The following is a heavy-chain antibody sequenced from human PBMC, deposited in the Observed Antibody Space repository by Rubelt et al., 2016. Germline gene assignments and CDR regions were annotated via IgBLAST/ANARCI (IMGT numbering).Heavy chain of an antibody. J-gene: IGHJ5*02. D-gene: IGHD6-6*01. Sequence: QVQLQESGPGLVKPSETLSLTCTVSGGSISSYYWSWIRQPPGKGLEWIGYIYYSGSTNYNPSLKMRVDISGDAAKKQFSMKLGSVTAADTAVYYCAGEEYSRSDKCFDPWGQGTLVTVSS. V-gene: IGHV4-59*01. CDR1: GGSISSYY. CDR3: AGEEYSRSDKCFDP. CDR2: IYYSGST.